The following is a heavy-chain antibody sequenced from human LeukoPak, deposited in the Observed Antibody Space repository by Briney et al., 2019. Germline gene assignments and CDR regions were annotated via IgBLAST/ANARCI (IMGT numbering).Heavy chain of an antibody. CDR1: GFTFSRSW. V-gene: IGHV3-7*01. Sequence: PGRSLRLSCAASGFTFSRSWMTWVRQAAGKGLEWVANTKEDGSEKNYVDSVKGRSTISRDNAKNSLYLQMNSLRVEDTAVYYCARDRAYNTFDYWGQGTLVSVSS. J-gene: IGHJ4*02. CDR2: TKEDGSEK. CDR3: ARDRAYNTFDY. D-gene: IGHD1-1*01.